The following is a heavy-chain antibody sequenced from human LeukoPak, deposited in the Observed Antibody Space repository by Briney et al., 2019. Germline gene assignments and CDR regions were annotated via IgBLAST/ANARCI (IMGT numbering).Heavy chain of an antibody. J-gene: IGHJ5*02. CDR2: IYYRGST. Sequence: SETLSLTCTVSGGSVSTDSYYWSWIRQPPGKGLEWIGNIYYRGSTNYNPSLKSRVTISVDTSKNQFSLRLTSVTAADTAVYHCARAVTMARGVIIGGYWFAPWGQGTLVTVSS. D-gene: IGHD3-10*01. CDR1: GGSVSTDSYY. V-gene: IGHV4-61*01. CDR3: ARAVTMARGVIIGGYWFAP.